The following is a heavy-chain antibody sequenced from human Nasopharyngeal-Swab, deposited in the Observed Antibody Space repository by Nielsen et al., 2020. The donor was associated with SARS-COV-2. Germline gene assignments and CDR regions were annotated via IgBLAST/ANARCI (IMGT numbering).Heavy chain of an antibody. V-gene: IGHV3-11*01. Sequence: GESLKISCAASGFTFSDYYMSWIRQAPGKGLEWVSYISSSGSTIYYADSVKGRFTISRDNAKNSLYLQMNSLRAEDTAVYYCARGPGVTEYFDYWGQGTLVTVSS. CDR2: ISSSGSTI. CDR1: GFTFSDYY. CDR3: ARGPGVTEYFDY. D-gene: IGHD5-18*01. J-gene: IGHJ4*02.